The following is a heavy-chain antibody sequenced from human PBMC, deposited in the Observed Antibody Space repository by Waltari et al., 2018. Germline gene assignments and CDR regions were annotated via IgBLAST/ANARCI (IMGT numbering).Heavy chain of an antibody. CDR1: EYIFSNYA. Sequence: QVRLAESGGAVVLPGRSLSLSCVASEYIFSNYAMHWVREASGHGLEWVAVITYEGYTQFYADSVKGRFAVSRDNSNNPLCLQMNSLEIDDSAVHYCARGAPEVSGYYWIFDYWGQGTLVTVSS. V-gene: IGHV3-30*09. D-gene: IGHD3-22*01. CDR2: ITYEGYTQ. CDR3: ARGAPEVSGYYWIFDY. J-gene: IGHJ4*02.